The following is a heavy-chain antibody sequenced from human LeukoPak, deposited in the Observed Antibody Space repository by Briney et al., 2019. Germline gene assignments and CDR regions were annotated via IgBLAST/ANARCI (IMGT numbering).Heavy chain of an antibody. CDR3: AKAPSAHYYYYMDV. CDR2: ISGSGGST. CDR1: GFTFSSYA. Sequence: GGSLRLSCAASGFTFSSYAMSWVRQAPGKGLECVSAISGSGGSTYYADSVKGRFTISRDNSKNTLYLQMNSLRAEDTAVYYRAKAPSAHYYYYMDVWGKGTTVTVSS. J-gene: IGHJ6*03. V-gene: IGHV3-23*01.